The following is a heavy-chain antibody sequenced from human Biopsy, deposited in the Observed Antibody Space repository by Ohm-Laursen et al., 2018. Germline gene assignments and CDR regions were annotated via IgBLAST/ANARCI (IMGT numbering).Heavy chain of an antibody. V-gene: IGHV1-2*02. CDR2: INPNPGYA. CDR1: GYTFADYY. Sequence: SSVKVSCKASGYTFADYYLHWVRQAPGQGLEWMAWINPNPGYAHYAQRFQGRLTVTRDTSITTAYMELSSLTFDDTAIYYCARVPAYPHIDGYFGLDVWGQGTPINV. D-gene: IGHD2-21*01. J-gene: IGHJ6*02. CDR3: ARVPAYPHIDGYFGLDV.